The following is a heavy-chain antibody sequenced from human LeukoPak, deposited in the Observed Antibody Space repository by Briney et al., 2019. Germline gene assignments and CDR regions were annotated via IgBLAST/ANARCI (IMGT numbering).Heavy chain of an antibody. Sequence: GGSLRLSCAASGFTFSSNAMSWVRQAPGKGLEWVAAMARCGTSTYYADSVEGRFTISRDNSKNTLYLQMNSLRAEDTAVYYCAKLVMNSLFDYWGQGTLVTVSS. J-gene: IGHJ4*02. CDR3: AKLVMNSLFDY. CDR1: GFTFSSNA. CDR2: MARCGTST. D-gene: IGHD2-21*01. V-gene: IGHV3-23*05.